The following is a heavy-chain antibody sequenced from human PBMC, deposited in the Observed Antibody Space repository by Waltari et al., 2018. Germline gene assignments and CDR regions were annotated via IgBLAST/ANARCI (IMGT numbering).Heavy chain of an antibody. CDR2: IKQDGSEK. Sequence: EVQLVESGGGLVQPGGSVRLSCAASGFTFSSYWMSWVLQAPGKGLEWVANIKQDGSEKYYVDSVKGRFTISRDNAKNSLYLQMNSLRAEDTAVYYCARDYGDLEGAFDIWGQGTMVTVSS. CDR3: ARDYGDLEGAFDI. D-gene: IGHD4-17*01. V-gene: IGHV3-7*01. CDR1: GFTFSSYW. J-gene: IGHJ3*02.